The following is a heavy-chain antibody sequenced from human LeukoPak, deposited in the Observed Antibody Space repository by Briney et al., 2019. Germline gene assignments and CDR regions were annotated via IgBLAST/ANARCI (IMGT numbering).Heavy chain of an antibody. D-gene: IGHD1-20*01. CDR3: ARDSPANWTQFDY. J-gene: IGHJ4*02. Sequence: GGSLRLSCAASGFTVSSNYMIWVRQAPRKGLEWVPIIYRGDSTYYADSVKGRFTFSRDNSKNTLYLQMNSLRAEDTAVYYCARDSPANWTQFDYWGQGTLVTASS. CDR2: IYRGDST. CDR1: GFTVSSNY. V-gene: IGHV3-53*01.